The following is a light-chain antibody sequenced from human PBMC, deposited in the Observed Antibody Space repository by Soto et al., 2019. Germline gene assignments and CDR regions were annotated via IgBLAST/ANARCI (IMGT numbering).Light chain of an antibody. V-gene: IGLV2-14*01. Sequence: QSVLTQPASVSGSPGQSITISCTGTSGDVGGYNSVSWFQQHPGKAPQLIIYEVSNRPSGVSNRFSGSKSGNTASLTIYGLQAEDETDYYCSSYTSTSAWVFGGGTKLTVL. J-gene: IGLJ3*02. CDR2: EVS. CDR3: SSYTSTSAWV. CDR1: SGDVGGYNS.